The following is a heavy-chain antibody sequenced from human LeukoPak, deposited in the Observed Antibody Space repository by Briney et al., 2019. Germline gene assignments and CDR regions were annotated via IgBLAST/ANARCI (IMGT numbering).Heavy chain of an antibody. CDR3: ARSIAADVTY. J-gene: IGHJ4*02. D-gene: IGHD6-13*01. V-gene: IGHV4-34*01. CDR2: INHSGST. CDR1: GGSFSGYY. Sequence: SETLSLTCALYGGSFSGYYWSWIRHPPGKGLEWIGEINHSGSTNYNPSLKSRVTISVDTSKNQFSLKLSSVTAADTAVYYCARSIAADVTYWGQGTLVTVSS.